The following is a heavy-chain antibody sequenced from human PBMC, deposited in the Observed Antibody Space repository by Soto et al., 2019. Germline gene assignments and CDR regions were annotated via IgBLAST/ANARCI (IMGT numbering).Heavy chain of an antibody. CDR2: INPNSGGT. CDR1: GYTLTGYY. V-gene: IGHV1-2*04. Sequence: GASVKVSCKASGYTLTGYYMHWLRQAPGQGLEWMGWINPNSGGTNYAQKFQGWVTMTRDTSISTAYMELSRLRSDDTAVYYCARDRGGCSSTSCYRYGMDVWGQGTTVTVSS. J-gene: IGHJ6*02. CDR3: ARDRGGCSSTSCYRYGMDV. D-gene: IGHD2-2*01.